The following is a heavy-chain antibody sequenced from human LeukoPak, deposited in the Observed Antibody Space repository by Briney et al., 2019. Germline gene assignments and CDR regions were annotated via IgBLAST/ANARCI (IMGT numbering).Heavy chain of an antibody. CDR2: ISSSSSYI. V-gene: IGHV3-21*04. CDR3: ARDLSPRTGDRGDFDY. D-gene: IGHD7-27*01. J-gene: IGHJ4*02. CDR1: GFTFSSYS. Sequence: GGSLRLSCAASGFTFSSYSMNWVRQAPGKGLEWVSSISSSSSYIYYADSVKGRFTISRDNAKNSLYLQMNSLRAEDTAVYYCARDLSPRTGDRGDFDYWGQGTLVTVSS.